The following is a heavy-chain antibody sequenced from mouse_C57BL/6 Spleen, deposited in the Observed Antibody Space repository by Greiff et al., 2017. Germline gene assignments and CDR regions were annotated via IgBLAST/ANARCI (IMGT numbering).Heavy chain of an antibody. CDR2: IDPETGGT. J-gene: IGHJ4*01. Sequence: VQLQQSGAELVRPGASVTLSCKASGYTFTDYEMHWVKQTPVHGLEWIGAIDPETGGTAYNQKFKGKAILTADKSSSTAYMELRSLKSEDSAVYYCTRSPGLMDYWGQGTSVTVSS. CDR1: GYTFTDYE. D-gene: IGHD3-2*02. V-gene: IGHV1-15*01. CDR3: TRSPGLMDY.